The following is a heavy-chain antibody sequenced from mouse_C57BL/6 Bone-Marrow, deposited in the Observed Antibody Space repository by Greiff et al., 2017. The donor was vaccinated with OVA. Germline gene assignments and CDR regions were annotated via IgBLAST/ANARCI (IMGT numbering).Heavy chain of an antibody. Sequence: VQLQQSGAELARPGASVKLSCKASGYTFTSYGISWVKQRTGQGLEWIGEIYPRSGNTYYNEKFKGKATLTADKSSSTAYMGLRRLTSEDSAVYFCARRLRRGGDYWGQGTSVTVSS. D-gene: IGHD2-4*01. J-gene: IGHJ4*01. CDR1: GYTFTSYG. CDR3: ARRLRRGGDY. V-gene: IGHV1-81*01. CDR2: IYPRSGNT.